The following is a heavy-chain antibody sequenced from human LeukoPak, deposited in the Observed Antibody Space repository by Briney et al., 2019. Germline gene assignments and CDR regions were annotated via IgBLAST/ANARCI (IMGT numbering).Heavy chain of an antibody. CDR1: GYTFTSYS. D-gene: IGHD3-22*01. Sequence: ASVKVSCKASGYTFTSYSMHWVRQAPGQGLEWMGWINPNSGGTNYAQKFQGRVTMTRDTSISTAYMELSRLRSDDTAVYYCARAPPYYYDSSGYYDYWGQGTLVTVSS. J-gene: IGHJ4*02. CDR2: INPNSGGT. V-gene: IGHV1-2*02. CDR3: ARAPPYYYDSSGYYDY.